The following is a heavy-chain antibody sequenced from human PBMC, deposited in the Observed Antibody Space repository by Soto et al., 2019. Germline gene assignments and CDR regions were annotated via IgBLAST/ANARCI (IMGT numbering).Heavy chain of an antibody. CDR1: GGSMNSHDYY. Sequence: QQQLQESGPGLVKPSQTLSLTCTFSGGSMNSHDYYWSWIRQPPGKGLEWIGYIHNSGSTYYNPSLKSRLTISSDMSKNQFSLRLNSVTAADTALYFCARGEVRGPFDIWGQGTKVTVSS. D-gene: IGHD3-10*01. V-gene: IGHV4-30-4*01. J-gene: IGHJ3*02. CDR3: ARGEVRGPFDI. CDR2: IHNSGST.